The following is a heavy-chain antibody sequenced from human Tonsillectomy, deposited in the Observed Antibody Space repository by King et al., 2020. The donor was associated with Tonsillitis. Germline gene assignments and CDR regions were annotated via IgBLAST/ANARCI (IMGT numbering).Heavy chain of an antibody. Sequence: QLVQSGGGLVQPGGSLRLSCAASGFTFSSYWMSWVRQAPGKGLEWVANIKQDGSEKYYVDSVKGRFTISRDNAKNSLYLQMNSLRAEDTAVYYCASEGGSLWFGELLPNYYYYYGMDVWGQGTTVTVSS. CDR2: IKQDGSEK. J-gene: IGHJ6*02. CDR1: GFTFSSYW. CDR3: ASEGGSLWFGELLPNYYYYYGMDV. V-gene: IGHV3-7*03. D-gene: IGHD3-10*01.